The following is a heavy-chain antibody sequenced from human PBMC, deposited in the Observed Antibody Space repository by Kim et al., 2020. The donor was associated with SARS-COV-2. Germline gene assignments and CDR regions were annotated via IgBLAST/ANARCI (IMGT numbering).Heavy chain of an antibody. CDR2: VYYTGNT. V-gene: IGHV4-39*07. CDR3: ARHSSGCSRRWF. J-gene: IGHJ2*01. Sequence: SETLSLTCSVSDGSISSGAYYWGWIRQPPGKGLEWIGCVYYTGNTYYNPSLKSRVTISVDTSRNQFSLKLSSVTAADTAVYYCARHSSGCSRRWFWG. CDR1: DGSISSGAYY. D-gene: IGHD6-25*01.